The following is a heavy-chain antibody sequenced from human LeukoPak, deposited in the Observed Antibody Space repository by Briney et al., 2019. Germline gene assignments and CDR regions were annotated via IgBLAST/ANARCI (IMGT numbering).Heavy chain of an antibody. V-gene: IGHV3-43D*03. CDR2: ISWDGGST. CDR3: ARGDFNDFGDYVDAFEI. Sequence: PGGSLRLSCAASGFTFDDYAMHWVRQAPGKGLEWGSLISWDGGSTYYADSVKGRFTISRDNSKNSLYLQMNSLRAEDTAIYYCARGDFNDFGDYVDAFEIWGQGTMVTVSA. CDR1: GFTFDDYA. D-gene: IGHD4-17*01. J-gene: IGHJ3*02.